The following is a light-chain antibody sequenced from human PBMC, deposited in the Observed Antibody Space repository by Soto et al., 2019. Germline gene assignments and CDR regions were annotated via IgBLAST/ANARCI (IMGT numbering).Light chain of an antibody. CDR3: CSYAGSLYV. CDR2: DVT. V-gene: IGLV2-11*01. Sequence: QSALTQPRSVSGSPGQSVTISCTGTSSDVGAYIYVSWYQQHPGKAPKVMIYDVTKRPSGVPDRFSGSKSGNTASLTISGLQAEDVPDYYCCSYAGSLYVCGTGTQLTVL. CDR1: SSDVGAYIY. J-gene: IGLJ1*01.